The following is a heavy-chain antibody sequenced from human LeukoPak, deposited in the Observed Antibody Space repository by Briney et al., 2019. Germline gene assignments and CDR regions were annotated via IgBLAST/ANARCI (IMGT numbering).Heavy chain of an antibody. CDR2: ISAYNGNT. CDR1: GYTFTSYG. Sequence: ASVKVSYKASGYTFTSYGISWVRQAPGQGLEGMGWISAYNGNTNYAQKLQGRVTITTDTSTSTAYMELRSLRSDDTAVYYCARPHQTQLQWLSQFDYWGQGTLVTVSS. V-gene: IGHV1-18*04. J-gene: IGHJ4*02. D-gene: IGHD6-19*01. CDR3: ARPHQTQLQWLSQFDY.